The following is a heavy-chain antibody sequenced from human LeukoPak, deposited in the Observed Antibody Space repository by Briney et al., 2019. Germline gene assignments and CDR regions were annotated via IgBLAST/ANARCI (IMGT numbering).Heavy chain of an antibody. CDR1: GFTVSSNY. D-gene: IGHD4-17*01. Sequence: GGSLRLSCAASGFTVSSNYMSWVRQAPGKGLEWVSLIYSGGSTYYADSVKGRFTISRDNSKDTLYLQMSSLRSEDMAVYYCARAPTVTAESAFGYWGQGTLVTVSS. CDR2: IYSGGST. J-gene: IGHJ4*02. V-gene: IGHV3-53*05. CDR3: ARAPTVTAESAFGY.